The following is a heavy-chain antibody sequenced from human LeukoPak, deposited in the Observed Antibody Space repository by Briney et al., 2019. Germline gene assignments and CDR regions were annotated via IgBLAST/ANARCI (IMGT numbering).Heavy chain of an antibody. V-gene: IGHV4-59*11. CDR2: IYYTGST. D-gene: IGHD1-1*01. J-gene: IGHJ4*02. Sequence: PSETLSLTCSVSGVSLRGHYWSWIRQPPGKGLEWIGYIYYTGSTTYNPSLKSRVSMSLDTSQNQFSLRVYSVTSADTAVNYCARVTTDRYADSWGQGTLVIVSS. CDR1: GVSLRGHY. CDR3: ARVTTDRYADS.